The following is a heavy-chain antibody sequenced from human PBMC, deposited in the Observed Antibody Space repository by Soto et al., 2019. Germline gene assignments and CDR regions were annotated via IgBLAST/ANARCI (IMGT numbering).Heavy chain of an antibody. CDR3: ARSRYGDGDCFDP. D-gene: IGHD4-17*01. Sequence: EVQLVESGGGLVQPGGSLILSCAASGFTVSSNYMTWVRQAPGKGLEWVSIIYSGVTTYYVDSVKGRFTVSRENSKNTVYLQMNNLRVEDTAVYYCARSRYGDGDCFDPWGQGTLVTVSS. J-gene: IGHJ5*02. V-gene: IGHV3-66*01. CDR1: GFTVSSNY. CDR2: IYSGVTT.